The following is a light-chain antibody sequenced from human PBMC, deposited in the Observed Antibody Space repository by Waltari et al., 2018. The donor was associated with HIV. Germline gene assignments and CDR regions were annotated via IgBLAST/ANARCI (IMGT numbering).Light chain of an antibody. V-gene: IGKV3-20*01. J-gene: IGKJ1*01. CDR1: QSLTNSY. CDR3: QQYGNSWT. Sequence: TVLTQSPGPLSLSPGERATLSCRASQSLTNSYLAWFQQKRGQAPRRLISGISSRATGIPDRFSGSGSGTDFTLTISRLEPEDSAVYFCQQYGNSWTFGQGTKVEIK. CDR2: GIS.